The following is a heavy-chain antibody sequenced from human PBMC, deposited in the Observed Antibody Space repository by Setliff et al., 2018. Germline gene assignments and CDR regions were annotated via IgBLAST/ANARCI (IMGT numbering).Heavy chain of an antibody. J-gene: IGHJ3*02. D-gene: IGHD3-22*01. Sequence: VSCKASGYTFTSRYMHWVRQAPGLGLEWMGTINPSSGRTSYAQKFQGRVTMTRDTSTSTVYMDMSSLRSEDTAVYYCARDVFPYHYEGAFDIWGQGTMVTVSS. CDR1: GYTFTSRY. CDR2: INPSSGRT. CDR3: ARDVFPYHYEGAFDI. V-gene: IGHV1-46*01.